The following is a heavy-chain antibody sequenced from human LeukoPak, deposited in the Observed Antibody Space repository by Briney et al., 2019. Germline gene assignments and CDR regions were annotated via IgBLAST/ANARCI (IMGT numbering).Heavy chain of an antibody. CDR1: GFTFSSYG. D-gene: IGHD3-10*01. Sequence: GGTLRLSCAASGFTFSSYGMSWVRQAPGKGLEWVSAISGSGGSTYYADSVKGRFTISRDNSKNTLYLQMNNLRAEDTAVYYCAKTRGSGPFDYWGQGTLVTVSS. J-gene: IGHJ4*02. V-gene: IGHV3-23*01. CDR2: ISGSGGST. CDR3: AKTRGSGPFDY.